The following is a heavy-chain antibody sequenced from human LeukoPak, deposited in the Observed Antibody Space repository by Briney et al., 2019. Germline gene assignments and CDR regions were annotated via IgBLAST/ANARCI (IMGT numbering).Heavy chain of an antibody. CDR1: GFTFSRYA. CDR3: VKGMDIAMVSAFAS. Sequence: GGSLRLSRSASGFTFSRYAMHWVRQAPGKGLEYVSAISSNGGSTYYADSVKGRFAISRDSSKNTLYLQMSSLRAEDTAVYYCVKGMDIAMVSAFASWGQGTLVTVSS. D-gene: IGHD5-18*01. CDR2: ISSNGGST. J-gene: IGHJ4*02. V-gene: IGHV3-64D*09.